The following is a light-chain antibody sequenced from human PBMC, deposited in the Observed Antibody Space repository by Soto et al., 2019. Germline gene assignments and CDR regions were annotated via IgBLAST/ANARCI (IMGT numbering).Light chain of an antibody. Sequence: QSVLTQPPSASGTPGQRVTISCSGLRSNIGSNYVYWYQQLPGTAPKLLIYRNNQRPSGVPDRFSGSKSGTSASLAISELRSEDEADYYCAAWDDSLSGPDNRVFGEVTQLTVL. CDR3: AAWDDSLSGPDNRV. J-gene: IGLJ3*02. CDR1: RSNIGSNY. V-gene: IGLV1-47*01. CDR2: RNN.